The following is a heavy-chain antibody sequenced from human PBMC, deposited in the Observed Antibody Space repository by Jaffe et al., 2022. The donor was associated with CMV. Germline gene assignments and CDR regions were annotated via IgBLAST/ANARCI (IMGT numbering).Heavy chain of an antibody. CDR2: IYYSGST. Sequence: QLQLQESGPGLVKPSETLSLTCTVSGGSISSSSYYWGWIRQPPGKGLEWIGSIYYSGSTYYNPSLKSRVTISVDTSKNQFSLKLSSVTAADTAVYYCARVSGSYFFAAGYFDYWGQGTLVTVSS. V-gene: IGHV4-39*01. CDR3: ARVSGSYFFAAGYFDY. D-gene: IGHD1-26*01. J-gene: IGHJ4*02. CDR1: GGSISSSSYY.